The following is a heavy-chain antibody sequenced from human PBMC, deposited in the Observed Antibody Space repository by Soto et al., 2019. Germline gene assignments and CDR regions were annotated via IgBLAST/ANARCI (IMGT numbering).Heavy chain of an antibody. CDR3: ARQGSY. CDR1: GVSISDTSYY. CDR2: IYFNGNT. V-gene: IGHV4-39*01. J-gene: IGHJ4*02. Sequence: QLQLQESGTGLVKPSETLSLTCNVSGVSISDTSYYWGWIRQPPGKGLELIGTIYFNGNTFYNPSLKSRVTIAVDTSKNHFPLRLPSVHAAETGVYFCARQGSYWGQGTLVAVSS.